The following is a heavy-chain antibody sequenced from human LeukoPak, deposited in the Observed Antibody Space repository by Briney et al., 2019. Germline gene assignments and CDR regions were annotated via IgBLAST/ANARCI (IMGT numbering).Heavy chain of an antibody. Sequence: GGSLLLAFGASGFAFIGDWRTWGRRAPGKGLEWVSGITGSGASTYYADSVKRRFTISRDNSKSTLYLQMDSLTAEDTAIYYCVKDPFYWGQGTLVTVSS. CDR3: VKDPFY. CDR2: ITGSGAST. CDR1: GFAFIGDW. V-gene: IGHV3-23*01. J-gene: IGHJ4*02.